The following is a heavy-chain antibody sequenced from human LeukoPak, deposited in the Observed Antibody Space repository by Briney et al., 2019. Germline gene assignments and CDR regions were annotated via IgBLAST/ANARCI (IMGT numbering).Heavy chain of an antibody. CDR2: INPSGGST. D-gene: IGHD6-19*01. CDR1: GYTFPSYF. CDR3: ARGGSLAVAPHLYYFDY. V-gene: IGHV1-46*01. J-gene: IGHJ4*02. Sequence: ASVKVSCKASGYTFPSYFMHWVRQAPGQGLEWLGLINPSGGSTTYAQNFQGRVTMTRDTSTSAVYMELSSLRSEDTAVYYCARGGSLAVAPHLYYFDYWGQGTLVTVSS.